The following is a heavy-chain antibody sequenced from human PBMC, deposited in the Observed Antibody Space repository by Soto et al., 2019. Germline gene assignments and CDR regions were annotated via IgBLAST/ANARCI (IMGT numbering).Heavy chain of an antibody. J-gene: IGHJ4*02. CDR2: INHSGST. V-gene: IGHV4-34*01. Sequence: PSETLSLTCAVYGGSFSGYYWSWIRQPPGKGLEWIGEINHSGSTNYNPSLKSRVTISVDTSKNQFSLKLSSVTAADTAVYYCARGGEGYSYENRFDYWGQGTLVTVSS. CDR1: GGSFSGYY. CDR3: ARGGEGYSYENRFDY. D-gene: IGHD5-18*01.